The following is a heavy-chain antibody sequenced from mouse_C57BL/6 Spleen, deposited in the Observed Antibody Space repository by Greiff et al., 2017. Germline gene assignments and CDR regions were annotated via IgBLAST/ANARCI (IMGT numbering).Heavy chain of an antibody. D-gene: IGHD2-4*01. CDR2: INPSTGGT. J-gene: IGHJ3*01. CDR3: AREDYDGAWFAY. Sequence: DVKLEESGPELVKPGASVKISCKASGYSFTGYYMNWVKQSPEKSLEWIGEINPSTGGTTYNQKFKAKATLTVDKSSSTAYMQLKSLTSEDSAVYYCAREDYDGAWFAYWGQGTLVTVSA. V-gene: IGHV1-42*01. CDR1: GYSFTGYY.